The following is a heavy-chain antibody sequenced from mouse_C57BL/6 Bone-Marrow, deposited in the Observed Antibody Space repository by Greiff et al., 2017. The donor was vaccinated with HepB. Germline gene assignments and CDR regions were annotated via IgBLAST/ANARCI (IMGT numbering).Heavy chain of an antibody. CDR3: ARGAYSNLQRGYFDV. V-gene: IGHV1-52*01. CDR2: IDPSDSET. CDR1: GYTFTSYW. D-gene: IGHD2-5*01. Sequence: QVQLQQPGAELVRPGSSVKLSCKASGYTFTSYWMHWVKQRPIQGLEWIGNIDPSDSETHYNQKFKDKATLTVDKSSSTAYMQLSSLTSEDSAVYYCARGAYSNLQRGYFDVWGTGTTVTVSS. J-gene: IGHJ1*03.